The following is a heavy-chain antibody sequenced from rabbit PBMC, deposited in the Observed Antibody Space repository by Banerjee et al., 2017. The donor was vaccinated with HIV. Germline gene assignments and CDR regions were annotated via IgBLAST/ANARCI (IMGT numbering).Heavy chain of an antibody. Sequence: QSLEESGGDLVKPGASLTLTCTASGFSFSSSYYMCWVRQAPGKGLEWIACIYAGSSDNTYYASWAKGRFTISKTSSTTVTLQMTSLTAADTATYFCARAKYFDRNYYQNGMDLWGPGDPGHRL. V-gene: IGHV1S40*01. CDR2: IYAGSSDNT. CDR1: GFSFSSSYY. J-gene: IGHJ6*01. CDR3: ARAKYFDRNYYQNGMDL. D-gene: IGHD1-1*01.